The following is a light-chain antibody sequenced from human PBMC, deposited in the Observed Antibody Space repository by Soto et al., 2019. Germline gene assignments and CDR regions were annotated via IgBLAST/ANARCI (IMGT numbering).Light chain of an antibody. J-gene: IGKJ1*01. CDR2: GAS. V-gene: IGKV3D-15*01. CDR1: QSVSSN. CDR3: QQYDNWPGT. Sequence: MSQYPSTLSVSPGERATLSCRASQSVSSNLAWYQQKPGQSPRLLIYGASTGATGIPARFSGSGSGTEFTLTISSLQSEDFAVYYCQQYDNWPGTFGQGTKVDIK.